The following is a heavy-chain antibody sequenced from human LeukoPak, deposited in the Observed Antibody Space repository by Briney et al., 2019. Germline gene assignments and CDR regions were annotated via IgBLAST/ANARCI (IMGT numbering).Heavy chain of an antibody. Sequence: GGSLRLSCAASTFSFSDFWMSWVRQAPGKGLEWVSSISTSSSYIYYADSVKGRFTISRDNAKNSLYLQMNSLRAEDTAVYYCARVDPGSYLMFYYVDFWGQGTLVTVSS. CDR1: TFSFSDFW. CDR2: ISTSSSYI. D-gene: IGHD3-10*01. J-gene: IGHJ4*02. V-gene: IGHV3-21*01. CDR3: ARVDPGSYLMFYYVDF.